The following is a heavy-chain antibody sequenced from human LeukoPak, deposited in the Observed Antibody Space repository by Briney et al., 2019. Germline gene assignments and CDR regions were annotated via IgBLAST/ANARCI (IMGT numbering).Heavy chain of an antibody. Sequence: SETLSLTCAVSGYSLSSGYYWGWIRQPPGKGREWIGSIYHSGSTYYNPSLKSRVTISVDTSKNQFSLKLSSVTAADTAVYYCASGYCSSTSCSAGMDVWGKGTTVTVSS. CDR1: GYSLSSGYY. CDR2: IYHSGST. V-gene: IGHV4-38-2*01. J-gene: IGHJ6*04. CDR3: ASGYCSSTSCSAGMDV. D-gene: IGHD2-2*01.